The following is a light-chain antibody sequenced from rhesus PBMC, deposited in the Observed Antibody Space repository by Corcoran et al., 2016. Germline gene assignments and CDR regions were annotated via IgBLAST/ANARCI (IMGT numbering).Light chain of an antibody. CDR3: QQGYSYPLT. V-gene: IGKV1S9*01. CDR2: RAS. J-gene: IGKJ4*01. CDR1: QSLSNY. Sequence: DIQMTQSPSSLSASVGDRVTITCQASQSLSNYLNWYQQKPGKIPKLLIYRASSLQSGIPSRFSGSGSGTDFTLTISSLQPEYCATYYCQQGYSYPLTFGGGTKVELK.